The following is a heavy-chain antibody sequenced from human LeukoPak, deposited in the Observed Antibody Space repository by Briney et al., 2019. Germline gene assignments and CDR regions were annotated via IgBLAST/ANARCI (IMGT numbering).Heavy chain of an antibody. CDR3: AKGVPAAFNWFDP. Sequence: GGSLRLSCAASGFTFSDYYMSWIRQAPGKGLEWVSYISSSGSTIYYADSVKGRFTISRDNAKNSLYLQMNSLRAEDTAVYYCAKGVPAAFNWFDPWGQGTLVTVSS. D-gene: IGHD2-2*01. J-gene: IGHJ5*02. V-gene: IGHV3-11*04. CDR1: GFTFSDYY. CDR2: ISSSGSTI.